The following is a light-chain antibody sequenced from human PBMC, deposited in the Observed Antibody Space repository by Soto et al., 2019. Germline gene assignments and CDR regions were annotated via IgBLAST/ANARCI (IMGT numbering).Light chain of an antibody. CDR2: GNS. CDR1: SSNIGAGYD. Sequence: QSVLTQPPSVSGAPGQRVTISCTGSSSNIGAGYDVHWYQQLPGTAPKLLIYGNSNRPSGVPDRFSGSKSGTSASLAITGLQAKDDADYYCQSYDSSLSGSVVFGGGTKLTVL. CDR3: QSYDSSLSGSVV. J-gene: IGLJ2*01. V-gene: IGLV1-40*01.